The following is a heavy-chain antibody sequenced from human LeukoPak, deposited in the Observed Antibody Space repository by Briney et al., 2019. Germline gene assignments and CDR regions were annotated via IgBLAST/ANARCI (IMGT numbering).Heavy chain of an antibody. CDR2: ISTTGSTI. CDR3: ARAAYDSSGYLTL. CDR1: GFIFSSYS. D-gene: IGHD3-22*01. Sequence: GGSLRLSCAASGFIFSSYSMNWVRQAPGKGLEWVSYISTTGSTIYYADSVKGRFTISRDNAKNSLYLQMNSLRDEDTAVYYCARAAYDSSGYLTLWGQGTLVAVSS. V-gene: IGHV3-48*02. J-gene: IGHJ4*02.